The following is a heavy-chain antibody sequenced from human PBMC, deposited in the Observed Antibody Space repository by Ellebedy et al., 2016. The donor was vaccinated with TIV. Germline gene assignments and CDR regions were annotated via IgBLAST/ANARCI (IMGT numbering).Heavy chain of an antibody. V-gene: IGHV7-4-1*02. D-gene: IGHD3-16*01. J-gene: IGHJ5*02. CDR2: INTNTGNP. CDR3: ARVFSRHYDYVWGSDP. CDR1: GYTFTSYA. Sequence: ASVKVSCKASGYTFTSYAMNWVRQAPGQGLEWMGWINTNTGNPTYAQGFTGRFVFSLDTSVSTAYLQISSLKAEDTAVYYCARVFSRHYDYVWGSDPWGQGTLVTVSS.